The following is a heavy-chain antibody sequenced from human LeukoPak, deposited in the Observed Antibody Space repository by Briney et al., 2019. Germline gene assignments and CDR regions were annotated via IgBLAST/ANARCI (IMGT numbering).Heavy chain of an antibody. CDR3: ARQEIEVDDAFDI. V-gene: IGHV6-1*01. CDR2: TYHRSKWYN. J-gene: IGHJ3*02. Sequence: SQTLSLTCAISGDTVSRNTAAWNWIRQSPSRGLEWLGRTYHRSKWYNDYAVPVKSRITVNPDTSKNQFSLQLKSVTPEDTAVYFCARQEIEVDDAFDIWGQGTMVTVSS. D-gene: IGHD3-22*01. CDR1: GDTVSRNTAA.